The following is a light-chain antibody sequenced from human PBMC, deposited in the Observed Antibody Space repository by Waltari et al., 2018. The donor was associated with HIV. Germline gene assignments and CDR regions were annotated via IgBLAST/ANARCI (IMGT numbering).Light chain of an antibody. J-gene: IGKJ2*01. Sequence: VLPQSPHTLSLSPGDRATLSCWASQTVSGSLAWYQHRPGQPRKLRIDDVSKRATDIPGRFSGSGSGTDCTRTISSLQPDDFAVYYCHHRDNWPLHTFGQGTKLEI. V-gene: IGKV3-11*01. CDR3: HHRDNWPLHT. CDR1: QTVSGS. CDR2: DVS.